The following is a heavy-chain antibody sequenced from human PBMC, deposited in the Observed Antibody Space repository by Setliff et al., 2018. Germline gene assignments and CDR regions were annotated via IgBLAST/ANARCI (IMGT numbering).Heavy chain of an antibody. D-gene: IGHD7-27*01. V-gene: IGHV4-4*07. CDR1: GGSISTYY. J-gene: IGHJ3*02. Sequence: SETLSLTCNVSGGSISTYYWSWIRQPAGKGLEWIGRIHSSGNTNYKPPLKSRVTMSVDTTKNQFSLKLSSVTAADTAVYYCARAGAIQGGFDIWGQGTVVTASS. CDR2: IHSSGNT. CDR3: ARAGAIQGGFDI.